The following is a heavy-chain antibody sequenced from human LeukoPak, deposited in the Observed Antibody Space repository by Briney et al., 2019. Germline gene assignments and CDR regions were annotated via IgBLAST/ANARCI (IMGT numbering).Heavy chain of an antibody. V-gene: IGHV1-69*05. CDR1: GGTISSHA. CDR2: IIPISGAA. D-gene: IGHD1-7*01. Sequence: ASVKVSCKASGGTISSHAISWVRQAPGQGLEWMGGIIPISGAAKYAQKFQGRVTITTDESTSTAYMELSSLTTEDTAVYYCARGAGTSPIYYWGQGTLVTVSS. J-gene: IGHJ4*02. CDR3: ARGAGTSPIYY.